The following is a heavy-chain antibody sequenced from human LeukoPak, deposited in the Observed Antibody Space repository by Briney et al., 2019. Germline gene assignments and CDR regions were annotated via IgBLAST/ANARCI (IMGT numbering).Heavy chain of an antibody. CDR2: IGIDSGNT. CDR1: GFIFSDYS. CDR3: ARDHKYAFDN. J-gene: IGHJ4*02. V-gene: IGHV3-48*01. Sequence: GGSLRLSCAASGFIFSDYSMNWVRQAPGKGLEWISYIGIDSGNTKYADSVKGRSTISGDKAKNSLYLQMNSLRVEDTAVYYCARDHKYAFDNWGQGTLVTVSS. D-gene: IGHD2-2*01.